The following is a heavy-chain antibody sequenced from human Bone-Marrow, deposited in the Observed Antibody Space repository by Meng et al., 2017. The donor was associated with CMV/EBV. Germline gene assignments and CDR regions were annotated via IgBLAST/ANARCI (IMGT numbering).Heavy chain of an antibody. V-gene: IGHV3-30-3*01. CDR2: ISYDGSNK. CDR3: ARESAVDGDYALDY. CDR1: GFTFSSYA. D-gene: IGHD4-17*01. J-gene: IGHJ4*02. Sequence: GGSLRLSCAASGFTFSSYAMHWVRQAPGKGLEWVAVISYDGSNKYYADSVKGRFTISRDNSKNTLYLQMNSLRAEDTAVYYCARESAVDGDYALDYWGQGTLVTVSS.